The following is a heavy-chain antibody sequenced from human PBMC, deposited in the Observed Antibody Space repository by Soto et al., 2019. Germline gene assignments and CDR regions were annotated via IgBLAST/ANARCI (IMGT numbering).Heavy chain of an antibody. D-gene: IGHD6-13*01. CDR2: IVPIYRTA. Sequence: EASVKVSCKASGGTFSSYRINWVRQAPGQGLERVGGIVPIYRTADYAQKFQGRVTITADESARTSYMELRSLKSQDTAVYYCVRDSGAKLSSSWGQGTLVTVSS. CDR1: GGTFSSYR. J-gene: IGHJ4*02. V-gene: IGHV1-69*13. CDR3: VRDSGAKLSSS.